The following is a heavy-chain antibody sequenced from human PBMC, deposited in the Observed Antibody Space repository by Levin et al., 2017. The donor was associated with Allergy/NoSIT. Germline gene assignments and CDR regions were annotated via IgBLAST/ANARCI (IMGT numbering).Heavy chain of an antibody. V-gene: IGHV3-74*01. J-gene: IGHJ4*02. Sequence: GGSPRLSCAASGFTFSRRWMHWVRQAPGKGLEWVSQINNDGSSTNYADSVKGRFTISRDNARNTLFLQISNLRAEDTAVYYCARGDCSATSCLGYWGQGTLVTVSS. CDR3: ARGDCSATSCLGY. CDR2: INNDGSST. CDR1: GFTFSRRW. D-gene: IGHD2-2*01.